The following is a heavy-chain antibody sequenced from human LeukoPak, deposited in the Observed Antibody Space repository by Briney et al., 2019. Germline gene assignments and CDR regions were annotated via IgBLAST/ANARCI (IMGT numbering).Heavy chain of an antibody. CDR2: ISAYNGNT. CDR1: GYTFTSYG. CDR3: ARDKGYSSSWYGVNAFDI. J-gene: IGHJ3*02. D-gene: IGHD6-13*01. Sequence: GASVKVSCKASGYTFTSYGISWVRQAPGQGLEWMGWISAYNGNTNYAQKLQGRVTMTTDTSTSTAYMELRSLRSDDTAVYYCARDKGYSSSWYGVNAFDIWGQGTMVTVSS. V-gene: IGHV1-18*01.